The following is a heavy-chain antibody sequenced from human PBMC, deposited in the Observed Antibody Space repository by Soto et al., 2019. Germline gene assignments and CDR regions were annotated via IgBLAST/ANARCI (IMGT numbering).Heavy chain of an antibody. D-gene: IGHD3-10*01. CDR3: ACSRMVRGVINYYYYGMDV. V-gene: IGHV4-30-4*02. Sequence: SDTLSLTCTVSGGSISSGDYYWSWIRQPPGKGLEWIGYIYYSGSTYYNPSLKSRVTISVDTSKNQFSLKLSSVTAADTAVYYCACSRMVRGVINYYYYGMDVWGQGXTVTVYS. CDR2: IYYSGST. CDR1: GGSISSGDYY. J-gene: IGHJ6*02.